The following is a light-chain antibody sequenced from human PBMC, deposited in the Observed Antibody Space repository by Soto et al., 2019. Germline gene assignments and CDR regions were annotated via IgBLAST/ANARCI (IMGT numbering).Light chain of an antibody. V-gene: IGKV1-9*01. CDR2: AAS. CDR1: QGINNF. CDR3: QQLNSFPIT. Sequence: DIQLTQSPSFLSASVGDRVTITCRASQGINNFLGWYQQKPGKGPTLLIYAASALQSGIPSRFSGSGSGTEFTLTITSLQPEDFATYFCQQLNSFPITFGQGTRLDIK. J-gene: IGKJ5*01.